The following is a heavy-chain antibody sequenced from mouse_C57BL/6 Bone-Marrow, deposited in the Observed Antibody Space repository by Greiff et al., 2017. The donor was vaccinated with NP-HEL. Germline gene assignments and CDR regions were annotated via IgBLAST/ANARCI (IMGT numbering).Heavy chain of an antibody. CDR1: GYTFTSYG. Sequence: VQLQESGAELARPGASVKLSCKASGYTFTSYGISWVKQRTGQGLEWIGAIYPRSGNTYYNEKFKGKATLTADKSSSTAYMELRSLTSEDSAVYFCARWLLLFDYWGQGTTLTVSS. V-gene: IGHV1-81*01. CDR2: IYPRSGNT. J-gene: IGHJ2*01. CDR3: ARWLLLFDY. D-gene: IGHD2-3*01.